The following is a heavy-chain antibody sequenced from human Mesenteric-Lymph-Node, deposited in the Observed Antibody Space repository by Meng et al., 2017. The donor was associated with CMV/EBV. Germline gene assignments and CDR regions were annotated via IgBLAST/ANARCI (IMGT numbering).Heavy chain of an antibody. V-gene: IGHV3-30-3*01. CDR3: AREDSLDAFDI. J-gene: IGHJ3*02. CDR2: ISYDGSNK. Sequence: GESLKISCAASGFTFSSYAMHWVRQAPGKGLEWVAVISYDGSNKYYADSVKGRFTISRDNSKNTLYLQMNSLRAEDTAVYYCAREDSLDAFDIWGQGTMVTVSS. CDR1: GFTFSSYA.